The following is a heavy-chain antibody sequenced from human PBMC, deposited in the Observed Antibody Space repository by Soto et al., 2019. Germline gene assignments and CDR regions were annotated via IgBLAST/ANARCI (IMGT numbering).Heavy chain of an antibody. V-gene: IGHV3-48*02. D-gene: IGHD2-15*01. CDR2: ISSSSSTI. CDR1: GFTFSSYS. J-gene: IGHJ3*02. Sequence: GGSLRLSCAASGFTFSSYSMNWVRQAPGKGLEWVSYISSSSSTIYCADSVKGRFTISRDNAKNSLYLQMNSLRDEDTAVYYCARDGRGARYCSGGSCSDGAFDIWGQGTIVTVS. CDR3: ARDGRGARYCSGGSCSDGAFDI.